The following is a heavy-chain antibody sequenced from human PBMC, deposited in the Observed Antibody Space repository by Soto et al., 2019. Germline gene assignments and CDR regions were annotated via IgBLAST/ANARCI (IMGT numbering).Heavy chain of an antibody. CDR2: IWYDGSNK. J-gene: IGHJ6*02. CDR3: AREGGLEQWLVGYYYYGMDV. V-gene: IGHV3-33*08. Sequence: GVSLRLSCAASGFTFGASALHWVRQAPGKGLEWVAVIWYDGSNKYYADSVKGRFTISRDNSKNTLYLQMNSLRAEDTAVYYCAREGGLEQWLVGYYYYGMDVWGQGTTVTVSS. CDR1: GFTFGASA. D-gene: IGHD6-19*01.